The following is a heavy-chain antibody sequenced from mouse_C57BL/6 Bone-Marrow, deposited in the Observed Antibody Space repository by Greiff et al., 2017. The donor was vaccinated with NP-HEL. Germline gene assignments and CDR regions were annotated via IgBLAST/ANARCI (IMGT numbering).Heavy chain of an antibody. J-gene: IGHJ1*03. CDR2: INPSTGGT. CDR1: GYSFTGYY. CDR3: ARMYFDV. Sequence: VQLKESGPELVKPGASVKISCKASGYSFTGYYMHWVKQSSEKSLEWIGEINPSTGGTSYNQKFKGKATLTVDKSSSTAYMQLKSLTSEDSAVYYCARMYFDVWGTGTTVTVSS. V-gene: IGHV1-43*01.